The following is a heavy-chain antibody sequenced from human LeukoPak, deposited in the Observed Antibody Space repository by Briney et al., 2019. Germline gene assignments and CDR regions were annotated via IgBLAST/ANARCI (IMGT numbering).Heavy chain of an antibody. J-gene: IGHJ4*02. CDR2: ISGSGGST. V-gene: IGHV3-23*01. CDR1: GFTFSSYA. Sequence: GGSLRLSCAASGFTFSSYAMSWVRQAPGKGLEWVSAISGSGGSTYYADSVKGRFTISRDNSKNTLYLQMNSLRAEDTAVYYCAKTMVRGVISPPFDYWGQGTLVTVSS. CDR3: AKTMVRGVISPPFDY. D-gene: IGHD3-10*01.